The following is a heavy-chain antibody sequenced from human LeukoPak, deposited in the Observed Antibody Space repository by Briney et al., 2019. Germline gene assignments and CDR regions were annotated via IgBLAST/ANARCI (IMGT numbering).Heavy chain of an antibody. V-gene: IGHV4-61*09. CDR1: GGSISSGSYY. CDR2: IYTSGST. CDR3: ARGGDYGDPIDY. Sequence: SSETLSLTCTVSGGSISSGSYYWSWIRQPAGKGLEWIGHIYTSGSTNYNPSLKSRVTISVDTSKNQFSLRLSSVTAADTAVYYCARGGDYGDPIDYWGQGTLVTVSS. J-gene: IGHJ4*02. D-gene: IGHD4-17*01.